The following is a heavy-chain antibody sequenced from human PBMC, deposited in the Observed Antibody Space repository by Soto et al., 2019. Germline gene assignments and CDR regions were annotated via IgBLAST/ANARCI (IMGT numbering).Heavy chain of an antibody. CDR3: ARPVYVLRYFAARDGDAFDI. CDR2: INSDGSST. D-gene: IGHD3-9*01. V-gene: IGHV3-74*01. CDR1: GFTFSSYW. J-gene: IGHJ3*02. Sequence: PGGSLRLSCAASGFTFSSYWMHWVRQAPGKGLVWVSRINSDGSSTSYADSVKGRFTISRDNAKNTLYLQMNSLRAEDTAVYYCARPVYVLRYFAARDGDAFDIWGQGTMVTVSS.